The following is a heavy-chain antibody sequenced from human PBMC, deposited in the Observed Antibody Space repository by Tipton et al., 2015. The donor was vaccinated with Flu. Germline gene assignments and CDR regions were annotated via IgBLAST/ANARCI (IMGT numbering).Heavy chain of an antibody. Sequence: TLSLTCTVSGGSLSGYYWSWIRQPAGKGLEWIGRIYTGGSSYYNPSLKSRVTMSVDTSKNHFSLKLDSMTAADTAVYFCARDGYSGYDFGYYFDSWGQGTLVTVST. J-gene: IGHJ4*02. D-gene: IGHD5-12*01. CDR1: GGSLSGYY. CDR3: ARDGYSGYDFGYYFDS. V-gene: IGHV4-4*07. CDR2: IYTGGSS.